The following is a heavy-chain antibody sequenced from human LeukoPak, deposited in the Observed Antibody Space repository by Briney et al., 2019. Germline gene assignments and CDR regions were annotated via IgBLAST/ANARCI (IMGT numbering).Heavy chain of an antibody. V-gene: IGHV1-18*01. J-gene: IGHJ2*01. CDR3: ARDRPTVTTFWYFDL. D-gene: IGHD4-17*01. Sequence: ASVKVSCKASGYTFTSYGISWVRQAPGQGLERMGWISAYNGNTNYAQKLQGRVTMTTDTSTSTAYMELRSLRSDDTAVYYCARDRPTVTTFWYFDLWGRGTLVTVSS. CDR2: ISAYNGNT. CDR1: GYTFTSYG.